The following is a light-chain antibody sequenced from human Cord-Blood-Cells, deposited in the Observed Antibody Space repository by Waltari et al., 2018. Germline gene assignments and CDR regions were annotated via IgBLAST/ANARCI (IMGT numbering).Light chain of an antibody. V-gene: IGLV4-69*01. J-gene: IGLJ1*01. CDR2: LNSDGSH. CDR1: SGHSSYA. CDR3: QTWGTGIHV. Sequence: QLVLTQSPSASASLGASVKLTCTLSSGHSSYAIAWHQQQPEKGPRYLMKLNSDGSHSKGDGIPGRFPGSSSGAERYLTSSSLQSEDEADYYCQTWGTGIHVFGTGTKVTVL.